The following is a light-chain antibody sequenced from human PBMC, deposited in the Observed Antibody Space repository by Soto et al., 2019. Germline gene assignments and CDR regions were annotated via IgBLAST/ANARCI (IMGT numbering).Light chain of an antibody. Sequence: DIQLTQAPSFLSASAGDRFTITCLASQVISSYLAWYQQKPGRAPKLLIYAASTLQSGVPSRFSGSGSGTEFTLTITSLQPEDFATYYCQQLNSFPITFGQGTRLEIK. J-gene: IGKJ5*01. V-gene: IGKV1-9*01. CDR1: QVISSY. CDR2: AAS. CDR3: QQLNSFPIT.